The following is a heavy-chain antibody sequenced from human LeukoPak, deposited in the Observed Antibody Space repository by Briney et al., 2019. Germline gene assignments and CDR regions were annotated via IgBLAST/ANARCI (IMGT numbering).Heavy chain of an antibody. D-gene: IGHD2-2*01. CDR3: ARDLKIVVVPAYGMDV. J-gene: IGHJ6*02. CDR1: GFTFSSYS. Sequence: GGSLRPSCAASGFTFSSYSMNWVRQAPGKGLEWVSSISSSSSYIYYADSVKGRFTISRDNAKNSLYLQMNSLRAEDTAVYYCARDLKIVVVPAYGMDVWGQGTTVTVSS. CDR2: ISSSSSYI. V-gene: IGHV3-21*01.